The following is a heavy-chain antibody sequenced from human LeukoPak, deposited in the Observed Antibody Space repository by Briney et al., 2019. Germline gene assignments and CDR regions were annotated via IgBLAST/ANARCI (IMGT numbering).Heavy chain of an antibody. V-gene: IGHV1-18*04. CDR2: ISANNVNT. CDR3: ARDPGYSSR. CDR1: GYTFTGYY. J-gene: IGHJ4*02. Sequence: GASVKVSCKASGYTFTGYYMHWVRQAPGQGLEWMGWISANNVNTNYAQILQGRVTMTTDTSTSTAYMELGSLRSDDTAVYYCARDPGYSSRWGQGTLVTVSS. D-gene: IGHD6-13*01.